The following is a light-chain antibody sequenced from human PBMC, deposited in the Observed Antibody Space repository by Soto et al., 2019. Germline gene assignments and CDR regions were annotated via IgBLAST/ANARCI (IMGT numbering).Light chain of an antibody. CDR2: TSN. CDR3: AAWDDSLKGVV. V-gene: IGLV1-44*01. Sequence: QSVLTQPPSASGTPGQKVTISCSGSSSNIGSNPVNWYQQLPGTAPKLLIYTSNERPSGVPDRFTGAKSGTSGSLAISGLQSEDEAKYYCAAWDDSLKGVVFGGGTKLTVL. CDR1: SSNIGSNP. J-gene: IGLJ2*01.